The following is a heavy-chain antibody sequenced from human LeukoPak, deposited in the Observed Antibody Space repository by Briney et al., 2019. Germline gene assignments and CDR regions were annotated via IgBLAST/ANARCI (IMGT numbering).Heavy chain of an antibody. CDR2: IYWDDDK. Sequence: SGPTLVNPTQPLTLTCTFSGFSLSTSGVGVGWIRQPPGRALEWLALIYWDDDKRYSPSLKSRLTITKDTSRNQVVLTMTNMDPVDTATYYCAHMIYSNSYFDYWGQGTLVTVSS. J-gene: IGHJ4*02. CDR3: AHMIYSNSYFDY. CDR1: GFSLSTSGVG. D-gene: IGHD4-11*01. V-gene: IGHV2-5*02.